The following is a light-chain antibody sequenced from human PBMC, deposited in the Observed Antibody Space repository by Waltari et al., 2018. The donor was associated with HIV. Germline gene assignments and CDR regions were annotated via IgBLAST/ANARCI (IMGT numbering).Light chain of an antibody. CDR1: QGVSSW. V-gene: IGKV1-12*01. J-gene: IGKJ2*01. CDR3: QQYYSTPRT. CDR2: AAS. Sequence: DIQMTQSPSSVSASVGDRVTITCRASQGVSSWLAWYQQKPGKAPKLLIYAASSLQSGVPSRFRGSGSGTDFTLTISSLQAEDVAVYYCQQYYSTPRTFGQGTKLEIK.